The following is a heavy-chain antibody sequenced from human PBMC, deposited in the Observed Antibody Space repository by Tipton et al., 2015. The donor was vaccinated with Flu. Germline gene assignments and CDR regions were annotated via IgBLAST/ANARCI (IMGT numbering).Heavy chain of an antibody. D-gene: IGHD3-22*01. Sequence: SLRLSCEASGFTFSSYAMHWVRQAPGKGLEWVAVISYDGSNKYYADSVKGRFTISRDNSKNTLYLQMNSLRAEDTAVYYCARDGAPTYYYDSSGYYNWFDPWGQGTLVTVSS. CDR2: ISYDGSNK. V-gene: IGHV3-30-3*01. CDR1: GFTFSSYA. J-gene: IGHJ5*02. CDR3: ARDGAPTYYYDSSGYYNWFDP.